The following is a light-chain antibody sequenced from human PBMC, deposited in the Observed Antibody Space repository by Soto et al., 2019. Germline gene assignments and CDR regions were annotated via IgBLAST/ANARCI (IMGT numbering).Light chain of an antibody. J-gene: IGLJ2*01. Sequence: QSVRTQPPSASGTPGQRVTISCSGSSSNIGSNTVSWYQQLPGTAPKLLIYSNNQRPSGVPDRFSGSKSGTSAALAISGLQSEDEADYYCAAWDDSLNGHVVFGGGTKLTVL. CDR1: SSNIGSNT. CDR2: SNN. V-gene: IGLV1-44*01. CDR3: AAWDDSLNGHVV.